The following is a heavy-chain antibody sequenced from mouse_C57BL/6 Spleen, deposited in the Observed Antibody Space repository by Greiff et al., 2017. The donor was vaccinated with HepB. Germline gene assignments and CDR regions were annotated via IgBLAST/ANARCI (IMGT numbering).Heavy chain of an antibody. D-gene: IGHD3-2*02. J-gene: IGHJ2*01. CDR3: ARETAQATGDY. CDR2: IYPSDSET. V-gene: IGHV1-61*01. Sequence: QVQLQQPGAELVRPGSSVKLSCKASGYTFTSYWMDWVKQRPGQGLEWIGNIYPSDSETHYNQKFKDKATLTVDKSSSTAYMQLSSLTSEDSAVYYCARETAQATGDYWGQGTTLTVSS. CDR1: GYTFTSYW.